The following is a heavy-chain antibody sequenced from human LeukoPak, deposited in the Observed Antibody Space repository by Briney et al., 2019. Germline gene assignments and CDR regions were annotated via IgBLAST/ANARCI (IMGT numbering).Heavy chain of an antibody. CDR3: ARRSGYSSSWKFDP. Sequence: ASVKVSCKASGYTFTSYDINWVRQATGQGLEWMGWMNPNSGNTGYAQKFQGRVTMTRNTSISTAYMELSSLRSEDTAEYYCARRSGYSSSWKFDPWGQGTLVTVSS. J-gene: IGHJ5*02. CDR1: GYTFTSYD. D-gene: IGHD6-13*01. CDR2: MNPNSGNT. V-gene: IGHV1-8*01.